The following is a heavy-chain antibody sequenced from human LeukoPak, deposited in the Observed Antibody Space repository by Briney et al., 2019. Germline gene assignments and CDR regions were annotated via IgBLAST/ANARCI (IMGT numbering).Heavy chain of an antibody. V-gene: IGHV3-23*01. Sequence: GGSLRLSCAASGFTFSNYAMSWVRQAPGKGLEWVSAISGTGGSTVYADSVKGRFTISRDNSKNTLYLQMNSPRAEDTAVYYCAKHGYNYGYAYYFDYWGQGTLVTVSS. D-gene: IGHD5-18*01. CDR3: AKHGYNYGYAYYFDY. J-gene: IGHJ4*02. CDR2: ISGTGGST. CDR1: GFTFSNYA.